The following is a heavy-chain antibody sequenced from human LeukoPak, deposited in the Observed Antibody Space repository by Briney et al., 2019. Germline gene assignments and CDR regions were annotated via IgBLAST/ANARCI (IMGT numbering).Heavy chain of an antibody. J-gene: IGHJ4*02. D-gene: IGHD3-9*01. Sequence: GGSLRLSCAASGFTFSSYSMNWVRQAPGKGLEWVSSISSSSSYIYYADSVKGRFTISRDNAKNSLYLQMNSLGAEDTAVYYCARADRRILTGYYPDYWGQGTLVTVSS. CDR1: GFTFSSYS. V-gene: IGHV3-21*01. CDR3: ARADRRILTGYYPDY. CDR2: ISSSSSYI.